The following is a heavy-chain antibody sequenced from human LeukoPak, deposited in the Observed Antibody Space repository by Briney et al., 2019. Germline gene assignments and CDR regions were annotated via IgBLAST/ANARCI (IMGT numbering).Heavy chain of an antibody. D-gene: IGHD6-19*01. Sequence: GASVTVSCKASGYTFTSYYMHWVRQAPGQGLEWMGIINPSGGSTSYAQKFQGRVTMTRDTSTSTVYMELSSLRSEDTAVYYCARDGILYSSGWYLGYWGQGTLVTVSS. J-gene: IGHJ4*02. CDR2: INPSGGST. CDR1: GYTFTSYY. CDR3: ARDGILYSSGWYLGY. V-gene: IGHV1-46*01.